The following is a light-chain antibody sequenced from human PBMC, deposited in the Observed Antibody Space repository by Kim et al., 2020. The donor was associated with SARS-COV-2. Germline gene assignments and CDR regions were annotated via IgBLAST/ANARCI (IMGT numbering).Light chain of an antibody. CDR3: QQSDNLLT. J-gene: IGKJ4*01. Sequence: APLGDRVNITCQASHDISNYLKWHKQKSGKAPKLRIYEASNLETGVPPRFSGSGAGREFTFTISSLQPEDVATYYCQQSDNLLTFGGGTKVDIK. CDR1: HDISNY. CDR2: EAS. V-gene: IGKV1-33*01.